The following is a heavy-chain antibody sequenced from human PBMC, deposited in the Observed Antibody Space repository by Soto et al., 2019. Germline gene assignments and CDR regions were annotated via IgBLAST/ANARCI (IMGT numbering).Heavy chain of an antibody. J-gene: IGHJ4*02. CDR1: GGSISSYY. CDR2: IYDSGST. V-gene: IGHV4-59*01. Sequence: QVQLQESGPGLVKPSETLSLTCTVSGGSISSYYWCWIPQPPGKGLEWMGYIYDSGSTNYNPSLTRRVTIAVDTSKNQFYLKLSSVTAADTAVDYCARGGIAADSWGQGILVTFSS. D-gene: IGHD6-13*01. CDR3: ARGGIAADS.